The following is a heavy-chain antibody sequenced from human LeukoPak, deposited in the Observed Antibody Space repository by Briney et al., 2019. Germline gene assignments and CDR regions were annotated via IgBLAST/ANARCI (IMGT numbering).Heavy chain of an antibody. CDR1: GFTFSSYA. D-gene: IGHD4-23*01. Sequence: GGSLRLSCAASGFTFSSYAMSWVRQAPGKGLEWISAVSGSGGSTYYADSVKGRFTISRDNSKKTLYLQMNSLRAEDTAVYYCAIFNSPGYWGQGTLVTVSS. CDR3: AIFNSPGY. J-gene: IGHJ4*02. CDR2: VSGSGGST. V-gene: IGHV3-23*01.